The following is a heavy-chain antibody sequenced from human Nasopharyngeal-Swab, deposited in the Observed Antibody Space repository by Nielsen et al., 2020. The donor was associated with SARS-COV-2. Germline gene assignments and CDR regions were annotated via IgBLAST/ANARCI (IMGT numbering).Heavy chain of an antibody. V-gene: IGHV4-39*02. CDR3: ARETGSGSYFGMDV. J-gene: IGHJ6*02. CDR2: IYYSGST. Sequence: WIRQPPGKGLEWIGSIYYSGSTYYNPSLKSRVTISVDTSMNQFSLKLSSVTAADTSVYYCARETGSGSYFGMDVWGQGTTVTVSS. D-gene: IGHD3-10*01.